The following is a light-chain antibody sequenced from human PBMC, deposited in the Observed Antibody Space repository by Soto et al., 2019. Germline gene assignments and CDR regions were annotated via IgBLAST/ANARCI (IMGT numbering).Light chain of an antibody. CDR2: LNSDGSY. J-gene: IGLJ2*01. Sequence: QLVLTQSPSASASLGASVKLTCTLSSGHNTYAVAWHQQQAEKGPRYLMKLNSDGSYTKGDGIPDRFSGSSSGAERYLTISSLQSEDEADYYCQTWGTGIRGVVFGGGTKLTVL. CDR3: QTWGTGIRGVV. V-gene: IGLV4-69*01. CDR1: SGHNTYA.